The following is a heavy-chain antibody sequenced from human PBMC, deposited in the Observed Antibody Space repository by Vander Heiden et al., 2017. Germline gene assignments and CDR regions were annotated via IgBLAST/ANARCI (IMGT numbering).Heavy chain of an antibody. D-gene: IGHD3-10*01. CDR2: SWYDGSNK. CDR3: ARDQTYGSGVKDNWFDP. J-gene: IGHJ5*02. V-gene: IGHV3-33*01. CDR1: GFTFSSYG. Sequence: QVQLVESGGGVVQPGRSLRLSCAASGFTFSSYGLHWFRQAPGKGLEWVAISWYDGSNKYYADSVKGRFTISRDNSKNTLYLQMNSLRAEDTAVYYCARDQTYGSGVKDNWFDPWGQGTLVTVSS.